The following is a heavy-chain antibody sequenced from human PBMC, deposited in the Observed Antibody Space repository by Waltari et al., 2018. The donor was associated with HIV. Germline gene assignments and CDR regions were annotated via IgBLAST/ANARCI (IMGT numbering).Heavy chain of an antibody. Sequence: EVQLVESGGGLVQPGGSLRLSCAASGFTFSSYWMHWVRQAPGKGLVWVSRINRDGSSTSYADSVKGRFTISRDNAKNTLYLQMNSLRAEDTAVYYCAREGDSSGYYYGGGAFDIWGQGTMVTVSS. J-gene: IGHJ3*02. D-gene: IGHD3-22*01. CDR1: GFTFSSYW. V-gene: IGHV3-74*01. CDR2: INRDGSST. CDR3: AREGDSSGYYYGGGAFDI.